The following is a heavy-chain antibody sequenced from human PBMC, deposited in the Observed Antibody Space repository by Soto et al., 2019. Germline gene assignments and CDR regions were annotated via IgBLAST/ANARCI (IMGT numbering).Heavy chain of an antibody. J-gene: IGHJ4*02. D-gene: IGHD6-6*01. CDR1: GFTFSGYS. Sequence: VGSLRLSCAASGFTFSGYSMNWVRQAPGKGLEWVSSISSSSSYIYYADSVKGRFTISRDNAKNSLYLQMNSLRAEDTAVYYCARGCLSYSSSYGYWGQGTLVTVSS. CDR3: ARGCLSYSSSYGY. V-gene: IGHV3-21*01. CDR2: ISSSSSYI.